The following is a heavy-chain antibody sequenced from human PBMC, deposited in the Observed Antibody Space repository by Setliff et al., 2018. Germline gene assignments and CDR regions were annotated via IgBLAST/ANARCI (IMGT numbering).Heavy chain of an antibody. Sequence: PGESLKISCKGSGYRFTSYWIGWVRQMPGKGLEWMGLIYPGDSDTRYSPSFQGQVTISADKSISTAYLQWSSLKASDTAMYYCARPRYSSTWYEVGAFDIWGQGTMVTVSS. V-gene: IGHV5-51*01. D-gene: IGHD6-13*01. CDR2: IYPGDSDT. CDR1: GYRFTSYW. J-gene: IGHJ3*02. CDR3: ARPRYSSTWYEVGAFDI.